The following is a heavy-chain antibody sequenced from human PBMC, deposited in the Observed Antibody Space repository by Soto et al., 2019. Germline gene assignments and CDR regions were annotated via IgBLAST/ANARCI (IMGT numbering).Heavy chain of an antibody. V-gene: IGHV4-30-4*01. J-gene: IGHJ5*02. CDR1: CGPIRSGDFY. D-gene: IGHD2-15*01. Sequence: TLFLTLPFSCGPIRSGDFYWGLIRQPPGEGLEWIGYIYYSGSTYYNPSLKSRVTISVDTSKNQFSLKLSSVTAADTAVYYCAREKRRDIGLAPNWFDPWGQGTLVTVSS. CDR3: AREKRRDIGLAPNWFDP. CDR2: IYYSGST.